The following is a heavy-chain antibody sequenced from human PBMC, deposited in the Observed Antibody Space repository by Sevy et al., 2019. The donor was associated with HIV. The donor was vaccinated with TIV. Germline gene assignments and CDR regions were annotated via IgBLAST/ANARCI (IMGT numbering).Heavy chain of an antibody. CDR2: ISYDGSKK. CDR1: GFTFSSYA. Sequence: GGSLRLSCAASGFTFSSYALLWVRQAPGKGLEWVSLISYDGSKKYYSDTVKGRFAISRDESKTTLFLQMNSLRTEDTAIYYCVRVGVSYCTDDCYHRFDYWGRGTLVTVSS. CDR3: VRVGVSYCTDDCYHRFDY. V-gene: IGHV3-30*09. D-gene: IGHD2-21*02. J-gene: IGHJ4*02.